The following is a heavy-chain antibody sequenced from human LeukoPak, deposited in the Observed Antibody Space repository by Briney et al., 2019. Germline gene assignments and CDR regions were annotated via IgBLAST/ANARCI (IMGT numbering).Heavy chain of an antibody. V-gene: IGHV3-7*01. D-gene: IGHD6-19*01. J-gene: IGHJ6*02. CDR2: IKQDGSEK. CDR3: ARDPYSSGWPSYYYYGMDV. CDR1: GFTFSTYA. Sequence: GGSLRLSCGASGFTFSTYAMAWVRQAPGKGLEWVANIKQDGSEKYYVDSVKGRFTISRDNAKNSLYLQMNSLRAEDTAVYYCARDPYSSGWPSYYYYGMDVWGQGTTVTVSS.